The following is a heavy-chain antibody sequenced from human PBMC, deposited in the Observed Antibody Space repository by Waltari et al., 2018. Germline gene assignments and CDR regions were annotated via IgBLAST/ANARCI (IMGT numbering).Heavy chain of an antibody. J-gene: IGHJ4*02. V-gene: IGHV3-23*04. CDR2: ISGPGDST. CDR1: GFFFSSYA. D-gene: IGHD2-15*01. CDR3: ARLPGDYVGY. Sequence: EVQLVESGGGLVQPGGSLRLSCAASGFFFSSYAMGWVRQAPGKGREWVSTISGPGDSTYYADSVNGRFTISRDNSQNTVYLQVNSLTAEDTAIYYCARLPGDYVGYWGQGTLVTVSS.